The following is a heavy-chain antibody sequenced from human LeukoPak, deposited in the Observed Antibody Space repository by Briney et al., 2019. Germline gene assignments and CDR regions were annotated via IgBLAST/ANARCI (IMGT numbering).Heavy chain of an antibody. CDR1: GFTFSSYA. V-gene: IGHV3-30-3*01. D-gene: IGHD2-15*01. Sequence: GRSLRLSCAASGFTFSSYAMPWVRQAPGKGLEWVAVISYDGSNKYYADSVKGRFTISRDNSKNTLYLQMNSLRAEDTAVYYCARDACSGGSCYSDYWGQGTLVTVSS. J-gene: IGHJ4*02. CDR3: ARDACSGGSCYSDY. CDR2: ISYDGSNK.